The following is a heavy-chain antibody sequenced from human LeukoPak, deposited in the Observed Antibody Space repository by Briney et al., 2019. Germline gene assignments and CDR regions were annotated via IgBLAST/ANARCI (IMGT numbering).Heavy chain of an antibody. Sequence: PGGSLRLSCAASGFSFSSYDMHWIRQATGKGLEWVSAIGTAGDTYYPGSVKGRFTISRENAKNSLYLQMNSLRAGDTAVYYCARAEGRLGMPHYYYYGMDVWGQGTTVTVSS. CDR3: ARAEGRLGMPHYYYYGMDV. D-gene: IGHD2-2*01. V-gene: IGHV3-13*01. CDR2: IGTAGDT. CDR1: GFSFSSYD. J-gene: IGHJ6*02.